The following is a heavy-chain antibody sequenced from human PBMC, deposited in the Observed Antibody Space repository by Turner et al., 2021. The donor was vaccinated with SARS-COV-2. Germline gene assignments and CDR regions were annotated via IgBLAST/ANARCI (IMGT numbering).Heavy chain of an antibody. Sequence: EVQMVESGGGLVQPGGSLRLSCATSGFSFSTYWMHWVRQVPGEGLVWVLRIDSDGRTVNYADSVKGRFTISRDNAKSTLYLQMNSLRAEDTAVYYCARGDDFWSGYYHYGMDVWGQGTTVTVSS. CDR1: GFSFSTYW. D-gene: IGHD3-3*01. CDR2: IDSDGRTV. CDR3: ARGDDFWSGYYHYGMDV. V-gene: IGHV3-74*01. J-gene: IGHJ6*02.